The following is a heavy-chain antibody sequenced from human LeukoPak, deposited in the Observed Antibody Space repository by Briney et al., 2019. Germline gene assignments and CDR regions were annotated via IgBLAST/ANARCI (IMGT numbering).Heavy chain of an antibody. CDR1: GYTFTGYY. J-gene: IGHJ5*02. D-gene: IGHD2-15*01. CDR3: ASTYCSGGSCYSNWFDP. V-gene: IGHV1-18*04. Sequence: ASVKVSCKASGYTFTGYYMHWVRQAPGQGLEWMGWISAYNGNTNYAQKLQGRVTMTTDTSTSTAYMELRSLRSDDTAVYYCASTYCSGGSCYSNWFDPWGQGTLVTVSS. CDR2: ISAYNGNT.